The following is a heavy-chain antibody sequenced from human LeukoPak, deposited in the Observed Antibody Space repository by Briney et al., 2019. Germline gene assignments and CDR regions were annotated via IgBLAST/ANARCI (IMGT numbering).Heavy chain of an antibody. Sequence: GGSLRLSCAASGFTFSSCSMNWVRQAPGKGLEWVSSISSSSSYIYYADSVKGRFTISRDNAKNSLYLQMNSLRAEDTAVYYCARAGSSGWKNYFDYWGQGTLVTVSS. CDR2: ISSSSSYI. D-gene: IGHD6-19*01. CDR1: GFTFSSCS. J-gene: IGHJ4*02. CDR3: ARAGSSGWKNYFDY. V-gene: IGHV3-21*01.